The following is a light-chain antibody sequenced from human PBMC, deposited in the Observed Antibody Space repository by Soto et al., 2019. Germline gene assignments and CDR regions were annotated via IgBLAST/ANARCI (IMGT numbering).Light chain of an antibody. J-gene: IGKJ1*01. Sequence: GDIVAITCRASQSITNRLAWYQLKPGKAPKVLIYDALNLESGVPSRFSGSGYGTEFTLTIRSLQPDDFATYCCQHYGGMWTFGQGTKVDIK. CDR3: QHYGGMWT. CDR2: DAL. CDR1: QSITNR. V-gene: IGKV1-5*01.